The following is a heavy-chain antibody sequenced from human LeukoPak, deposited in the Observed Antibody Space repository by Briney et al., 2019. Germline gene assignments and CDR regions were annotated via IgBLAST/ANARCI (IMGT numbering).Heavy chain of an antibody. Sequence: GASVKVSYKASGYTFTSYGISWVRQAPGQGLEWMGWFSAYNGNTNYAQKLQGRVTMTTDTSTSTAYMELRSLRSDDTAVYYCARVRYYDSSGKNWYFDLWGRGTLVTVSS. D-gene: IGHD3-22*01. J-gene: IGHJ2*01. CDR3: ARVRYYDSSGKNWYFDL. V-gene: IGHV1-18*01. CDR1: GYTFTSYG. CDR2: FSAYNGNT.